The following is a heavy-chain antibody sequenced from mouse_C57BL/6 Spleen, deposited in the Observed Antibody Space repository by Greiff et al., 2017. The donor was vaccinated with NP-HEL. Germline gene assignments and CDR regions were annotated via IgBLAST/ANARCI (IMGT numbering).Heavy chain of an antibody. Sequence: QVQLQQSGAELAKPGASVKLSCKASGYTFTSYWMHWVKQRPGQGLEWIGYINPSSGYTKYNQKFKDKATLSADKSSSTAYMQLSSLTYEDSAVYYCARPPGTTGVANYYAMDYWGQGTSVTVSS. CDR2: INPSSGYT. D-gene: IGHD1-1*01. CDR1: GYTFTSYW. V-gene: IGHV1-7*01. CDR3: ARPPGTTGVANYYAMDY. J-gene: IGHJ4*01.